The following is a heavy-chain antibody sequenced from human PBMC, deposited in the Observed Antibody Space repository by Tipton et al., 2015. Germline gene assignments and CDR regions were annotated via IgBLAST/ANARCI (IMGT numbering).Heavy chain of an antibody. D-gene: IGHD2-8*02. CDR1: GYSFTSYW. CDR3: ARLGLDTSWWVDY. V-gene: IGHV5-51*01. J-gene: IGHJ4*02. Sequence: QLVQSGAEMKKPGESLKISCKGSGYSFTSYWIGWVRQMPGKGLEWMGIIYPGDSQTRYNPSFQGQVTISADKSISTAYLQWNSLKASDTAMYYCARLGLDTSWWVDYWGQGTLVTVSS. CDR2: IYPGDSQT.